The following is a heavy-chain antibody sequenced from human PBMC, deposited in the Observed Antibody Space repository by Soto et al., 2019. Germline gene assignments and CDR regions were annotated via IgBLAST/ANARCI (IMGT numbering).Heavy chain of an antibody. CDR2: INHSGST. CDR1: GGSFSAYY. Sequence: SETLSLTCAVYGGSFSAYYWSWIRQPPGKGLEWIGEINHSGSTNYNPSLKSRVTISIDTSKNQFSLKLSSVTAADTAVYYCASLDFNLDEWLVPRYNWFDPWGQGTLVTVSS. D-gene: IGHD6-19*01. V-gene: IGHV4-34*01. J-gene: IGHJ5*02. CDR3: ASLDFNLDEWLVPRYNWFDP.